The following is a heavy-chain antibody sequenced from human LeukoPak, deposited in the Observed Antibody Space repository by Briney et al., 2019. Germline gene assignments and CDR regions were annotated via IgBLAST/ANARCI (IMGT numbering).Heavy chain of an antibody. J-gene: IGHJ3*02. CDR3: ASYDSSGYYRPQGAFDI. CDR1: GGSISSGDYY. Sequence: SETLSLACTVSGGSISSGDYYWRWIRQPPGKGLEWIGYIYYSGSTYYNPSLKSRVTISVDTSKNQFSLKLSSVTAADTAVYYCASYDSSGYYRPQGAFDIWGQGTMVTVSS. D-gene: IGHD3-22*01. V-gene: IGHV4-30-4*01. CDR2: IYYSGST.